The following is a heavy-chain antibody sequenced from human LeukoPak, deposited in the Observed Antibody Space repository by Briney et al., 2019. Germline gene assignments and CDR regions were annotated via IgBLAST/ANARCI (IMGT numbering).Heavy chain of an antibody. Sequence: SGGSLRLSCAASGFIFNNYAMHWVRQAPGKGLEHVSSISADGGSTYYADSVKDRFAVSRDNSKNTLFLQMSSLRPEDTALYYCAKPLLFYASDLGDWGPGTLVTVSS. J-gene: IGHJ4*02. CDR1: GFIFNNYA. V-gene: IGHV3-64*02. CDR2: ISADGGST. D-gene: IGHD2/OR15-2a*01. CDR3: AKPLLFYASDLGD.